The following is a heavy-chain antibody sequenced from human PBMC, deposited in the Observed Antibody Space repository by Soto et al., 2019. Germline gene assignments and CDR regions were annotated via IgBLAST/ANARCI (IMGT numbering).Heavy chain of an antibody. J-gene: IGHJ4*02. CDR3: ARDKRGYSYGPFGIDY. CDR1: GFTFSSYG. CDR2: IWYDGSNK. Sequence: PGGSLRLSCAASGFTFSSYGMHWVRQAPGKGLEWVAVIWYDGSNKYYAGSVKGRFTISRDNSKNTLYLQMNSLRAEDTAVYYCARDKRGYSYGPFGIDYWGQGTLVTVSS. D-gene: IGHD5-18*01. V-gene: IGHV3-33*01.